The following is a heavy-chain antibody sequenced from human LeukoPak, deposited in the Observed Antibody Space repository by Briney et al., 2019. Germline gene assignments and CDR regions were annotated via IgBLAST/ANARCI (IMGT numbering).Heavy chain of an antibody. V-gene: IGHV1-69*01. CDR2: IIPIFGTA. D-gene: IGHD1-14*01. CDR1: GGTFSSYA. J-gene: IGHJ5*02. Sequence: SVKVSCKASGGTFSSYAISWVRQAPGQGLEWMGGIIPIFGTANYAQKFQGRVTITADESTSTAYMELSSLRSEDTAVYYCARESTGGQVWFDPWGQGTLVTVSS. CDR3: ARESTGGQVWFDP.